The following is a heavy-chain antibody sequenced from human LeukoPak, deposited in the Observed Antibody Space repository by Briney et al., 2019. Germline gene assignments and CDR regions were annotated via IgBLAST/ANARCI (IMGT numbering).Heavy chain of an antibody. D-gene: IGHD3-22*01. CDR3: ARGPPGRVYDSSKRGLFDP. J-gene: IGHJ5*02. CDR2: INPSGGRT. CDR1: GYTFSSYY. Sequence: ASVKVSCKASGYTFSSYYMHWVRQAPGQGLEWMGIINPSGGRTSYAQKFQGRVTVTRDTSTSTVFMELSSLRSEDTAVYYCARGPPGRVYDSSKRGLFDPWGQGTLVTVSS. V-gene: IGHV1-46*01.